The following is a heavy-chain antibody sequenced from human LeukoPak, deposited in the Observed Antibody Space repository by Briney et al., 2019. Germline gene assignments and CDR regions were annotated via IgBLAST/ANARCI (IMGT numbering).Heavy chain of an antibody. J-gene: IGHJ4*02. CDR1: GGSISSYY. Sequence: SETLSLTCTVSGGSISSYYWSWIRQPPGKGLEWIGRIYTSGSTNYNPSLKSRVTMSVDTSKNQFSLKLSSVTAADTAVYYCARDTLWLGELFSWGQGTLVTVSS. D-gene: IGHD3-10*01. V-gene: IGHV4-4*07. CDR2: IYTSGST. CDR3: ARDTLWLGELFS.